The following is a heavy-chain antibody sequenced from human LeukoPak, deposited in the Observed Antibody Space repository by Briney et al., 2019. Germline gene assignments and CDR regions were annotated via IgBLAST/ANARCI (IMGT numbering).Heavy chain of an antibody. V-gene: IGHV1-2*02. CDR3: ARESPPIRYFDWLSPQVFDP. J-gene: IGHJ5*02. CDR2: INPNSGGT. CDR1: GYTFTSYG. D-gene: IGHD3-9*01. Sequence: GASVKVSCKASGYTFTSYGISWVRQAPGQGLEWMGWINPNSGGTNYAQKFQGRVTMTRDTSISTAYMELSRLRSDDTAVYYCARESPPIRYFDWLSPQVFDPWGQGTLVTVSS.